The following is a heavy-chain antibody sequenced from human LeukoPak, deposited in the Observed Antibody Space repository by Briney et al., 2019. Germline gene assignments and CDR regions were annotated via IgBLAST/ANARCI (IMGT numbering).Heavy chain of an antibody. CDR2: IIPISGTA. CDR1: GGTFSSYA. J-gene: IGHJ4*02. D-gene: IGHD3-9*01. V-gene: IGHV1-69*13. CDR3: ANTYYDILTGYYKPGYDY. Sequence: SVKVSCKASGGTFSSYAISWVRQAPGQGLEWMGGIIPISGTANYAQKFQGRVTITADESTSTAYMELSSLRSEDTAVYYCANTYYDILTGYYKPGYDYWGQGTLVTVSS.